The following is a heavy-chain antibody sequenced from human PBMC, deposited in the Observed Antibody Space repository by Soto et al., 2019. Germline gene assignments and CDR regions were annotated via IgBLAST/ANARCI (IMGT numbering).Heavy chain of an antibody. V-gene: IGHV3-23*01. D-gene: IGHD4-17*01. CDR3: AKDRFYGDYLVSFYFDY. Sequence: GGSLRLSCAASGFTFSSYAMSWVRQAPGKGLEWVSAISGSGGSTYYADSVKGRFTISRDNSKNTLYLQMNSLRAEDTAVYYCAKDRFYGDYLVSFYFDYWGQGTLVTVSS. CDR1: GFTFSSYA. J-gene: IGHJ4*02. CDR2: ISGSGGST.